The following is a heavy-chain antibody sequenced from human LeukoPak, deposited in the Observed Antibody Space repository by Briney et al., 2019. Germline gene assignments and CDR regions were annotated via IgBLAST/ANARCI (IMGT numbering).Heavy chain of an antibody. V-gene: IGHV1-69*05. J-gene: IGHJ5*02. Sequence: ASVKVSCKTSGGTLNNSAISWVRQAPGQGLEWLGGIMPLFRTAGYAQKFQGRVTITKDESTRTVYLELTSLTSDDTAVYYCARDVHGDYGSGWFDPWGQGTLVSVSS. D-gene: IGHD4-17*01. CDR3: ARDVHGDYGSGWFDP. CDR1: GGTLNNSA. CDR2: IMPLFRTA.